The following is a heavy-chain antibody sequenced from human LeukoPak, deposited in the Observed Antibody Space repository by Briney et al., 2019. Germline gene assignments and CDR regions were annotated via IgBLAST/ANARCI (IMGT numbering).Heavy chain of an antibody. D-gene: IGHD1-26*01. Sequence: PGVSLRLSCAASGFTFSSYGMHWVRQTPGKGLEWVAVIWSDGSNKYYADSVKGRFTISRDNSKNTLYLQMNSLRAEDTAVYYCARGSGSFSGGFDYWGQGTLVTVSS. CDR1: GFTFSSYG. V-gene: IGHV3-33*01. CDR3: ARGSGSFSGGFDY. CDR2: IWSDGSNK. J-gene: IGHJ4*02.